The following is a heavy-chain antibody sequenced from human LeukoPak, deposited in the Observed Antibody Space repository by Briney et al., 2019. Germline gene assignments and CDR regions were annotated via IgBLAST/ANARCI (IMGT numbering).Heavy chain of an antibody. D-gene: IGHD4-17*01. CDR3: ARDGVAETTGYYFDY. V-gene: IGHV3-21*01. J-gene: IGHJ4*02. Sequence: PGGSLRLSCAASGFTFSSYSMNWVRQAPGKWLEWVSSISSSSSYIYYADSVKGRFTISRDNAKNSLYLQMNSLRTEDTAMYYCARDGVAETTGYYFDYWGQGTLVTVSS. CDR2: ISSSSSYI. CDR1: GFTFSSYS.